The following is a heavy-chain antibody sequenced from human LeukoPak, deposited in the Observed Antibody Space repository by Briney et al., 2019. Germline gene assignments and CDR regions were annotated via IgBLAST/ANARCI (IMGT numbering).Heavy chain of an antibody. CDR1: GFTLSSYA. J-gene: IGHJ4*02. Sequence: GESLTLSCAASGFTLSSYAMSWVRQAPGKGLEWVSAINGSGGSTYYADSVKGRITISRDNSNNTLYLQMNSLRAEDTAVYYWARDIGLVGEFPYWGQGTLVTVSS. CDR3: ARDIGLVGEFPY. CDR2: INGSGGST. D-gene: IGHD3-10*01. V-gene: IGHV3-23*01.